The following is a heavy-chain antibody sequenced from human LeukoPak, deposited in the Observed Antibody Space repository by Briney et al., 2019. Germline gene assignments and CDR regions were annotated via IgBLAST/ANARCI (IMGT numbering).Heavy chain of an antibody. Sequence: GGSLRLSCAASGFTFSSYAMSWVRQAPGKGLEWVSAISGSGGSTYYADSVKGRFTISRDNSKNTLCLQMNSLRAEDTAVYYCAKTYYCDSSGYPDAFDIWGQGTMVTVSS. D-gene: IGHD3-22*01. CDR3: AKTYYCDSSGYPDAFDI. J-gene: IGHJ3*02. CDR1: GFTFSSYA. V-gene: IGHV3-23*01. CDR2: ISGSGGST.